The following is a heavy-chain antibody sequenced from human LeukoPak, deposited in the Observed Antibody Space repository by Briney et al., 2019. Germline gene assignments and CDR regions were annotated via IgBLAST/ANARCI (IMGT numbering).Heavy chain of an antibody. CDR3: ARDLGIVVVPAAPFDP. CDR1: GYTFTSYG. V-gene: IGHV1-18*01. J-gene: IGHJ5*02. D-gene: IGHD2-2*01. CDR2: ISAYNGNT. Sequence: GASVTVSCKASGYTFTSYGISWVRQAPGQGLEWMGWISAYNGNTNYAQRLQGRVTMTTDTSTSTAYMELRSLRSDDTAVYYCARDLGIVVVPAAPFDPWGQGTLVTVSS.